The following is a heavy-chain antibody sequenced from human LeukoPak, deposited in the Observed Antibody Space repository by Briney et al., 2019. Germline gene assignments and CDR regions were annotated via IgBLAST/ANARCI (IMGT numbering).Heavy chain of an antibody. CDR3: AKDRSSSFSGFLEY. Sequence: GGSLRLSCAASGFTFSSYAMNWVREAPGKGLEWVSAMSYSGSSTYYADSVKGRFTISRDNSKNTLYLQMNSLRAEDTAVYYCAKDRSSSFSGFLEYWGQGTLVTVSS. D-gene: IGHD6-6*01. CDR2: MSYSGSST. CDR1: GFTFSSYA. V-gene: IGHV3-23*01. J-gene: IGHJ4*02.